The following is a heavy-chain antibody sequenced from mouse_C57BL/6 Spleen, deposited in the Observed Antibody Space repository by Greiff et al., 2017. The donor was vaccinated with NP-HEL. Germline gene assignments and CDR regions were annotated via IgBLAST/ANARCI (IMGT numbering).Heavy chain of an antibody. D-gene: IGHD4-1*01. CDR1: GYTFTSYW. Sequence: QVHVKQPGAELVKPGASVKLSCKASGYTFTSYWMHWVKQRPGQGLEWIGMIHPNSGSTNYNEKFKSKATLTVDKSSSTAYMQLSSLTSEDSAVYYCARNWDGSWFAYWGQGTLVTVSA. CDR3: ARNWDGSWFAY. J-gene: IGHJ3*01. CDR2: IHPNSGST. V-gene: IGHV1-64*01.